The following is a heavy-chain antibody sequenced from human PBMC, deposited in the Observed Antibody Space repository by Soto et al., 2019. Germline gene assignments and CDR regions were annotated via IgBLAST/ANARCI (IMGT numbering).Heavy chain of an antibody. D-gene: IGHD4-4*01. CDR3: AWDNSGRFRTDH. CDR2: IKSKGGGKKK. J-gene: IGHJ4*02. Sequence: EVQLVESGGGLVKPGDSLRLSCAVSGLKFSDAWMNGVGQAQGKGLEWVGRIKSKGGGKKKDYAAPVKGRFAISRDDSRDTLYLQMNSLKIEDTAVYYCAWDNSGRFRTDHWGQGTLVTVS. V-gene: IGHV3-15*07. CDR1: GLKFSDAW.